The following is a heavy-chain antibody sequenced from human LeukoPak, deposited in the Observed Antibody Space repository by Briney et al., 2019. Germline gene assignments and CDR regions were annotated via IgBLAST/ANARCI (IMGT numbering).Heavy chain of an antibody. D-gene: IGHD3-3*01. CDR1: GFTFSSYA. CDR2: ISGSGGST. CDR3: AKEVTIFGVGIPPFDAFDI. J-gene: IGHJ3*02. V-gene: IGHV3-23*01. Sequence: GGSLRLSCAASGFTFSSYAMSWVRQAPGKGLEWVSAISGSGGSTYYADSVKGRFTISRDNSKNTLYLQMNSLRAEDTAVYYCAKEVTIFGVGIPPFDAFDIWGQGTTVTVSS.